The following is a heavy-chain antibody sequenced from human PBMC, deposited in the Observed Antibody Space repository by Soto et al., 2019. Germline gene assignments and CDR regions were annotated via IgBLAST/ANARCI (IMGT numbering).Heavy chain of an antibody. CDR3: AKHKEWEIVNLVYFDF. J-gene: IGHJ4*02. Sequence: PGESLKISCRTSGYTFANYLISWVRQLPGKGLEWMGRIDPNDSYAKYSPSFQGHVSISADRSITTAYLQWSSLKASDTAMYYCAKHKEWEIVNLVYFDFWGQGTPVTVSS. D-gene: IGHD5-12*01. CDR1: GYTFANYL. V-gene: IGHV5-10-1*01. CDR2: IDPNDSYA.